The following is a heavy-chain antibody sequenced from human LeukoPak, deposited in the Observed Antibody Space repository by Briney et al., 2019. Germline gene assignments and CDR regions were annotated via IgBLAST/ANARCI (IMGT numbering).Heavy chain of an antibody. CDR1: GFTFSNYW. J-gene: IGHJ4*02. CDR3: ARVSLSSGCLSN. CDR2: ISSDESIT. D-gene: IGHD6-19*01. Sequence: GSLRLSCAASGFTFSNYWMHWVRQAPGKGLVWVSRISSDESITSYADSVKGRFTISGDNAKNTLFLQMNGLRAEDTAVYYCARVSLSSGCLSNWGQGTLVTVSS. V-gene: IGHV3-74*01.